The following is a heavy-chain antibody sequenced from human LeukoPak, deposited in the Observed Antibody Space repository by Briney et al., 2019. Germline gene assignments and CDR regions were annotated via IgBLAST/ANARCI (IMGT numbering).Heavy chain of an antibody. J-gene: IGHJ4*02. Sequence: ASVKVSCKASGYTFTSYGISWVRQAPGQGLEWMGWISAYNGNTNYAQKLQGRVTMTTDTSTSTAYMELRSLRSDDTAVYYCARKESTHYYGSGSYPHDYWGQGTLVTVSS. CDR1: GYTFTSYG. D-gene: IGHD3-10*01. V-gene: IGHV1-18*01. CDR3: ARKESTHYYGSGSYPHDY. CDR2: ISAYNGNT.